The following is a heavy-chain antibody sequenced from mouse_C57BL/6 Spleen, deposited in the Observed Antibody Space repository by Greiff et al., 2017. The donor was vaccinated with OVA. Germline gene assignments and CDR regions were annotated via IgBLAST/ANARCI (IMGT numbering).Heavy chain of an antibody. CDR1: GFTFTDYY. J-gene: IGHJ4*01. Sequence: EVQGVESGGGLVQPGGSLSLSCAASGFTFTDYYMSWVRQPPGKALEWLGFIRNKANGYTTEYSASVKGRFTISRDNSQSILYLQMNALRAEDSATYYCARDSSLYYYAMDYWGQGTSVTVSS. V-gene: IGHV7-3*01. D-gene: IGHD6-1*01. CDR3: ARDSSLYYYAMDY. CDR2: IRNKANGYTT.